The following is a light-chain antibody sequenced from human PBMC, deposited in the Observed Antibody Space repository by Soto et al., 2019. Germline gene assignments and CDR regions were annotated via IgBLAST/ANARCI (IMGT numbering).Light chain of an antibody. Sequence: DIQLTQSPSFLSASVGDRVTITCRASQGVSNYFAWYQQKPGKAPKLMIYAASTLKSGVPLRFSGSGSGPEFTLTISSLQPEDFATYYCQQLKIYPLTFGPGTKVDIK. V-gene: IGKV1-9*01. J-gene: IGKJ3*01. CDR3: QQLKIYPLT. CDR1: QGVSNY. CDR2: AAS.